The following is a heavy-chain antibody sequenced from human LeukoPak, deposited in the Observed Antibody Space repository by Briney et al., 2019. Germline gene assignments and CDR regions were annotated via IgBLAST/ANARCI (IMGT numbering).Heavy chain of an antibody. D-gene: IGHD3-10*01. CDR2: IYHSGST. V-gene: IGHV4-4*02. CDR1: GDSISSNRW. J-gene: IGHJ4*02. CDR3: ARKGFGEPYYLDY. Sequence: SETLSLTCAVSGDSISSNRWWSWVRQPPGKGLEWIGEIYHSGSTNYDSSLKSRVTISVDKSKNQFSLKVNSVTAADTAIYYCARKGFGEPYYLDYWGQGTLVAVSS.